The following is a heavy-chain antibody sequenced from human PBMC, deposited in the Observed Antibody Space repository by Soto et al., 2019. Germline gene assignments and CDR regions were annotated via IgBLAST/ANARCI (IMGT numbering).Heavy chain of an antibody. D-gene: IGHD3-22*01. CDR3: ASSGYYGDVDY. CDR2: IYHSGST. CDR1: GGSISSGGYS. Sequence: QLQLQESGSGLVKPSQTLSLTCAVSGGSISSGGYSWSWIRQPPGKGLEWIGYIYHSGSTYYNPSLKSRVTISVERSKNQFSLKLSSVTAADTAVYYCASSGYYGDVDYWGQGTLVTVSS. V-gene: IGHV4-30-2*01. J-gene: IGHJ4*02.